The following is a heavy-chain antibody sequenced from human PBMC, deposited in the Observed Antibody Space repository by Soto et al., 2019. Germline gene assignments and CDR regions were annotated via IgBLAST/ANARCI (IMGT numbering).Heavy chain of an antibody. V-gene: IGHV3-23*04. CDR3: AKATTNGGWFNPFDS. Sequence: VQLVESGGELVKPGGSLRLSCVASGFIFGDYYMNWIRQSPGKGLEWVSGLSGSGTSTYYADSVKGRFTISRDNSRDTLFLQMNSLTADDTAVYYCAKATTNGGWFNPFDSWGQGALVTVSS. CDR1: GFIFGDYY. D-gene: IGHD6-19*01. CDR2: LSGSGTST. J-gene: IGHJ4*02.